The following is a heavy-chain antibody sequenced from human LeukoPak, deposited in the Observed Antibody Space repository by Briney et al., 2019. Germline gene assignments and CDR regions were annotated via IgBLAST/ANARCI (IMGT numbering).Heavy chain of an antibody. CDR3: ARDLGLTISANWFDP. CDR1: GYSISSGYF. D-gene: IGHD3-9*01. J-gene: IGHJ5*02. V-gene: IGHV4-38-2*02. CDR2: IYHTGAT. Sequence: SETLSLTCAASGYSISSGYFWVWIRQPPGKGLEWIGSIYHTGATYYNPSLRSPVTISVDTSKNQFSLEVNSVTAADTAVYYCARDLGLTISANWFDPWGQGTLVTVSS.